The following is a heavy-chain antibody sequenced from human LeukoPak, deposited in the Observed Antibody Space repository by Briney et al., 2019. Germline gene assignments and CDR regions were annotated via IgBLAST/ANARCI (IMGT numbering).Heavy chain of an antibody. J-gene: IGHJ6*03. D-gene: IGHD3-3*01. CDR3: ARGRGATLTIFAVVIPHYYMDV. Sequence: EASVKVSCKASGYTFTGYDMHWVRQAPGQGLEWMGWINPNSGVTNYAQKFQGRVTMTRDTSISTAYMELSRLRSDDTAVYYCARGRGATLTIFAVVIPHYYMDVWGKGTTVTVSS. V-gene: IGHV1-2*02. CDR1: GYTFTGYD. CDR2: INPNSGVT.